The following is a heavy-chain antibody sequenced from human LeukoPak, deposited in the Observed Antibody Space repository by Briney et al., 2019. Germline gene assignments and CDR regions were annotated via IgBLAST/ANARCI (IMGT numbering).Heavy chain of an antibody. V-gene: IGHV3-30*04. Sequence: GGSLRLSCAASGFTFSSYAMHWVRQAPGKGLEWVAVISYDGSNKYYADSVKGRFTISRDNSKNTLYLQMNSLRAEDTAVYYCARGPAKGRHGWYMDVWGKGTTVTVSS. D-gene: IGHD2-15*01. CDR2: ISYDGSNK. J-gene: IGHJ6*03. CDR1: GFTFSSYA. CDR3: ARGPAKGRHGWYMDV.